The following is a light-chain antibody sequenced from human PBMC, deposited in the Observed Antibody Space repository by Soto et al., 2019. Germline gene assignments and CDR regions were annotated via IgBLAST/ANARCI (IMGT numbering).Light chain of an antibody. CDR2: SAS. CDR1: QPISNY. V-gene: IGKV1-9*01. Sequence: DIQLTQSPSFLSASVGDRVTITCRASQPISNYLAWYQQKPGKAPELLIYSASTLQSGVPSRFSGSGSWTEFSLIIRALQPEDFATYYCLQLNRYPLTFGGGTKV. CDR3: LQLNRYPLT. J-gene: IGKJ4*01.